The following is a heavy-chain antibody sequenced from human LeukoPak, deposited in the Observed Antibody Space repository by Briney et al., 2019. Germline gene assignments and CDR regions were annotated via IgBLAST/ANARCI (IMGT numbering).Heavy chain of an antibody. V-gene: IGHV4-4*07. Sequence: SETLSLTCTVSGVSISNFYWSWLRHPAGQGLEWMGRIYTSGSTNYNPSLNRLITISVDKSKHQFSLNLTSVTAADPAVYYCVRDGNGSRAFDFWGEGTLVTVSS. CDR3: VRDGNGSRAFDF. CDR2: IYTSGST. CDR1: GVSISNFY. J-gene: IGHJ4*02. D-gene: IGHD2-15*01.